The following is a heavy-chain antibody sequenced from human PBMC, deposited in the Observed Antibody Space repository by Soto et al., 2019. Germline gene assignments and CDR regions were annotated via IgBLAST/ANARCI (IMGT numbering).Heavy chain of an antibody. V-gene: IGHV1-2*04. Sequence: ASVKVSCKASGYTFTGYYMHWVRQAPGQGLEWMGWINPNSGGTNYAQKFQGWVTMTRDTSISTAYMELSRLRSDDTAVYYCARPSSGSYDYGMDVWGQGTAVTVSS. CDR3: ARPSSGSYDYGMDV. CDR1: GYTFTGYY. D-gene: IGHD1-26*01. CDR2: INPNSGGT. J-gene: IGHJ6*02.